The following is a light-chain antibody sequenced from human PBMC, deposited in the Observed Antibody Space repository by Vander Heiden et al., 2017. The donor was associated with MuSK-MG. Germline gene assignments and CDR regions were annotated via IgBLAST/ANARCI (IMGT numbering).Light chain of an antibody. Sequence: SYELTPPPSVSVSPGHTATITCSGDNMRDNNAWCSQPKPDHSPVLVPYHASERPPGIPERFSGSNSGNTATLSIRGTEAMDEAGYYCEAWDSSTYVVFGGGTKLTVL. J-gene: IGLJ2*01. CDR2: HAS. CDR1: NMRDNN. CDR3: EAWDSSTYVV. V-gene: IGLV3-1*01.